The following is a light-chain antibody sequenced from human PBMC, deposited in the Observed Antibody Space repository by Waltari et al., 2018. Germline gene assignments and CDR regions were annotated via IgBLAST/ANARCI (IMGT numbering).Light chain of an antibody. CDR3: QQSYXXXYT. Sequence: QMTQSPXSLSXXXGDRVXITCXXSQSXXSYLNXXXQKXGXAPXXLXYAASSLQSGVPXXXSGXXXGTXXXLTISSXQPEDFATYYXQQSYXXXYTFGQXTKL. V-gene: IGKV1-39*01. CDR2: AAS. J-gene: IGKJ2*01. CDR1: QSXXSY.